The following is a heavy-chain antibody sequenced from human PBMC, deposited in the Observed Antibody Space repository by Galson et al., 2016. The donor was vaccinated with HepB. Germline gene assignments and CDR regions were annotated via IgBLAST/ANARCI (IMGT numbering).Heavy chain of an antibody. V-gene: IGHV4-61*01. CDR1: GDSVSSGSYY. CDR2: IFYSGST. CDR3: ARGEVYDFWSGYQAAVWES. Sequence: SETLSLTCNVSGDSVSSGSYYWNWIRQPPGKGLEWIGYIFYSGSTNYNPSLKSRVTISVDKSKNQFSLKLSSVTAADTAVYYCARGEVYDFWSGYQAAVWESWGQGTLVSVSS. D-gene: IGHD3-3*01. J-gene: IGHJ5*02.